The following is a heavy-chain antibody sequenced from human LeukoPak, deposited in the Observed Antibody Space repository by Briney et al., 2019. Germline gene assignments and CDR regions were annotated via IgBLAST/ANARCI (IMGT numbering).Heavy chain of an antibody. CDR1: GFTFSSYS. CDR3: ARGDFWSGFDY. J-gene: IGHJ4*02. CDR2: ISSSSSTI. Sequence: GGSLRLSCAASGFTFSSYSMNWARQAPGKGLEWVSYISSSSSTIYYADSVKGRFTISRDNAKNSLYLQMNSLRAEDTAVYYCARGDFWSGFDYWGQGTLVTVSS. D-gene: IGHD3-3*01. V-gene: IGHV3-48*01.